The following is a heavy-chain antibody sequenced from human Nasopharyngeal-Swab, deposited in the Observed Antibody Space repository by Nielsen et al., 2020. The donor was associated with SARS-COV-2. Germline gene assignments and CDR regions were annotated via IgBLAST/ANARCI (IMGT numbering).Heavy chain of an antibody. J-gene: IGHJ6*02. V-gene: IGHV4-34*01. CDR3: VRRPVLLWFGELTRGMDV. CDR1: GGSFSGYY. Sequence: SETLSLTCAVYGGSFSGYYWSWIRQPPGKGLEWIGEINHSGSTNYNPSLKSRVTISVDTSKNQFSLKLSSVTAADTAVYYCVRRPVLLWFGELTRGMDVWGQGTTVTVSS. CDR2: INHSGST. D-gene: IGHD3-10*01.